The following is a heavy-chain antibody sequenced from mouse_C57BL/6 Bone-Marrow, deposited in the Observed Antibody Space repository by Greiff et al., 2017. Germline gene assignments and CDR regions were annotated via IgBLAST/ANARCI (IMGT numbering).Heavy chain of an antibody. D-gene: IGHD1-1*01. CDR2: FYPGSGSI. CDR3: ARHESPDYGSSYGYFDV. V-gene: IGHV1-62-2*01. CDR1: GYTFTEYT. J-gene: IGHJ1*03. Sequence: VQLQQSGAELVKPGASVKLSCKASGYTFTEYTIHWVKQRSGQGLEWIGWFYPGSGSIKYNEKFKDKATLTADKSSSTVYMELSRLTSEDSAVYFCARHESPDYGSSYGYFDVWGTGTTVTVSS.